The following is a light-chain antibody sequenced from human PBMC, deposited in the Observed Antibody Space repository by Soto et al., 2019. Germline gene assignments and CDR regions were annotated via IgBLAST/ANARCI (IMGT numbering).Light chain of an antibody. V-gene: IGLV2-14*01. CDR2: EVT. Sequence: QSALTQPASVSGSPGQSITISCTGTSSDVGGYNYVSWFQQHPDKAPKLIIFEVTKRPSGVSNRFSGSKSGNTASLTISGLQAEDEANYYCSSYRTGDNYLFGVGTKLTVL. J-gene: IGLJ1*01. CDR3: SSYRTGDNYL. CDR1: SSDVGGYNY.